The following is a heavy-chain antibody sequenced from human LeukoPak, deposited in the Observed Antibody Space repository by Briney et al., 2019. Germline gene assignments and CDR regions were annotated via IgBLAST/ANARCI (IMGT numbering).Heavy chain of an antibody. CDR3: AKNGDRGAYCTGGTCYPYFYYHMDV. D-gene: IGHD2-15*01. CDR2: MSSTGGTT. Sequence: GGTLRLSCAASGITFSSYGMSWVRQAPGKGLEWVSSMSSTGGTTYYSDSVKGRFTISRDNSKNTLYLQMNSLRAADTAIYYCAKNGDRGAYCTGGTCYPYFYYHMDVWGKGTTVTI. V-gene: IGHV3-23*01. CDR1: GITFSSYG. J-gene: IGHJ6*03.